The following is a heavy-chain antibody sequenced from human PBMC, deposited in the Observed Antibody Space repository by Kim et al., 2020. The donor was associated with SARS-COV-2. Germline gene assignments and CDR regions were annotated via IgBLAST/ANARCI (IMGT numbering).Heavy chain of an antibody. J-gene: IGHJ4*02. CDR3: VRGGWEMDY. D-gene: IGHD1-26*01. V-gene: IGHV3-7*03. CDR2: IKEDGTQR. Sequence: GGSLRLSCAVSGFTFSRYWMNWVRQAPGKGVEWVSNIKEDGTQRYYVDSVKGRFTISRDDAKNSLYLQMNSLRDDDTAIYYCVRGGWEMDYWGQGVVVTVSS. CDR1: GFTFSRYW.